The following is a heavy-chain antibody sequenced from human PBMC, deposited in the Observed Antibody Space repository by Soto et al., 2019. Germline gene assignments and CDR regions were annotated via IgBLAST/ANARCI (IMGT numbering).Heavy chain of an antibody. Sequence: SETLCLTCSVSGGSISSGGYYWSWIRQHPGKGLEWIGYNYYSGITYYNPSLKSRVTISVDTSKNQFSLKLTSVTAADTAVYYCAREMRGYSGYVDYWGQGTLVTVSS. CDR2: NYYSGIT. J-gene: IGHJ4*02. CDR1: GGSISSGGYY. CDR3: AREMRGYSGYVDY. V-gene: IGHV4-31*03. D-gene: IGHD5-12*01.